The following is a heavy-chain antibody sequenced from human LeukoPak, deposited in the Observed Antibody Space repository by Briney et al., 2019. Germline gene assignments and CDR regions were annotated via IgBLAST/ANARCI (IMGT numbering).Heavy chain of an antibody. J-gene: IGHJ4*02. Sequence: GASVKVSCKASGYTFTSFDINWVRQATGQGLEWMGWMNPNSGDTIYEQKFQGRVTMTRNTSISTAYMELSSLRSEDTAVYYCARFAGITAAGTPSWGQGTLVTVSS. CDR3: ARFAGITAAGTPS. CDR1: GYTFTSFD. D-gene: IGHD6-13*01. V-gene: IGHV1-8*01. CDR2: MNPNSGDT.